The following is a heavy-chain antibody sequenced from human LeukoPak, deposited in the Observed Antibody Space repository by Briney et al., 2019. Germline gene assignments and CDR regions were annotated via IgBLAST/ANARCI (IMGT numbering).Heavy chain of an antibody. J-gene: IGHJ3*02. CDR1: GFTFSSYA. Sequence: GGSLRLSCAASGFTFSSYAMSWVRQAPGKGLEWVSAISGSGGSTYYADSVKGRFTISRDNSKNTLYLQMNSLRAEDTAVYYCANGLAYCGGDCYRAGAFDIWGQGAMVTVSS. CDR2: ISGSGGST. D-gene: IGHD2-21*02. CDR3: ANGLAYCGGDCYRAGAFDI. V-gene: IGHV3-23*01.